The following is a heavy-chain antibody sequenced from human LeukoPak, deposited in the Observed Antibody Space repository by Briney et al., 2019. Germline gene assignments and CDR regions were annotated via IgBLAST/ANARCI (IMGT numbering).Heavy chain of an antibody. J-gene: IGHJ4*02. D-gene: IGHD3-10*01. V-gene: IGHV4-30-4*01. CDR1: GGSISSGDYY. Sequence: SETLSLTCTVSGGSISSGDYYWSWIRQPPGKGLEWIGYIYSRGSTYYNPSLKSRVTISVDTSKNQFSQNLSSVTAADTAVYYCARPMVRGVIDRGGYYFDYWGQGTLVTVSS. CDR2: IYSRGST. CDR3: ARPMVRGVIDRGGYYFDY.